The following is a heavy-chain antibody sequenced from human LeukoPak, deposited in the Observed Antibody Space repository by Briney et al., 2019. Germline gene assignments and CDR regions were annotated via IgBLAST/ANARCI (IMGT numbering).Heavy chain of an antibody. CDR3: ATVSSHIAAAGTGY. D-gene: IGHD6-13*01. CDR2: FDPEDGET. J-gene: IGHJ4*02. Sequence: GFDPEDGETIYAQKFQGRVTMTEDTSTDTAYMELSSLRSEDTAVYYCATVSSHIAAAGTGYWGQGTLVTVSS. V-gene: IGHV1-24*01.